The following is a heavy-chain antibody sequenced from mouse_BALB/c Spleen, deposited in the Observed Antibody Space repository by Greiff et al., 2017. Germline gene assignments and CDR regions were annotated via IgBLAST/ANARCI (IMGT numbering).Heavy chain of an antibody. CDR1: GYTFTSYW. CDR3: TGYGQHGGFDY. D-gene: IGHD2-10*02. Sequence: QVQLQQPGAELVRPGASVKLSCKASGYTFTSYWINWVKQRPGQGLEWIGNIYPSDSYTNYNQKFKDKATLTVDKSSSTAYMQLSSPTSEDSAVYYCTGYGQHGGFDYWGQGTTLTVSS. J-gene: IGHJ2*01. CDR2: IYPSDSYT. V-gene: IGHV1-69*02.